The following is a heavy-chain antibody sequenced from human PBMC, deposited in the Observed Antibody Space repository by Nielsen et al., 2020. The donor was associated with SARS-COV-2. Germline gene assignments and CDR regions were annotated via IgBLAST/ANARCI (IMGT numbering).Heavy chain of an antibody. J-gene: IGHJ4*02. CDR1: GGAIRVGDYY. CDR2: IYYTGDS. CDR3: ATTSASDNTGGFDY. V-gene: IGHV4-31*03. D-gene: IGHD6-13*01. Sequence: SETLSLTCTVSGGAIRVGDYYWNWIRQHPGKGLEWIGYIYYTGDSFYTPSLKSRVTMSLDTSDNQFSLKVRSVTAADTAIYFCATTSASDNTGGFDYWGQGTLVTVSS.